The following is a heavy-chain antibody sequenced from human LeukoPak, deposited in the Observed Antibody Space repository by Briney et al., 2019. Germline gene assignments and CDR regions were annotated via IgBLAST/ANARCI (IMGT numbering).Heavy chain of an antibody. CDR3: ARGYYYDSSGYYYFDY. J-gene: IGHJ4*02. V-gene: IGHV1-69*05. D-gene: IGHD3-22*01. Sequence: SVKVSCEASGGTFSSYAISWVRQAPGQGLEWMGRIIPIFGTANYAQKFQGRVTITTDESTSTAYMELSSLRSEDTAVYYCARGYYYDSSGYYYFDYWGQGTLVTVSS. CDR2: IIPIFGTA. CDR1: GGTFSSYA.